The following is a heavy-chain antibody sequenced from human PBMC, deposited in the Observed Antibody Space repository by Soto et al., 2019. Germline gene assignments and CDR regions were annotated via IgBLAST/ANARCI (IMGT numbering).Heavy chain of an antibody. V-gene: IGHV4-31*03. J-gene: IGHJ6*02. CDR2: IYYSGST. D-gene: IGHD3-10*01. CDR1: GGSVSSGGYY. CDR3: ARSEPSMVRGPNYYGMDV. Sequence: SETLSLTCTVSGGSVSSGGYYWSWIRQHPGKGLEWIGYIYYSGSTYYNPSLKSRVTISIDTSKNQFSLKLTSVTAADTAVYYCARSEPSMVRGPNYYGMDVWGQGTTVTVSS.